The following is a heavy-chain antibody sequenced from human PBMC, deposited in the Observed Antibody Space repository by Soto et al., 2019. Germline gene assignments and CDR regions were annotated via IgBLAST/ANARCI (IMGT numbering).Heavy chain of an antibody. CDR2: IYPGDSDT. Sequence: GESLQISCKGSGYSFTSYWISCVRQMPGKGLEWMGIIYPGDSDTRYSPSFQGQVTISADKSISTAYLQWSSLKASDTAMYYCARGRYSYGSGNWFDPWGKGTLVTVSS. CDR3: ARGRYSYGSGNWFDP. J-gene: IGHJ5*02. CDR1: GYSFTSYW. D-gene: IGHD5-18*01. V-gene: IGHV5-51*01.